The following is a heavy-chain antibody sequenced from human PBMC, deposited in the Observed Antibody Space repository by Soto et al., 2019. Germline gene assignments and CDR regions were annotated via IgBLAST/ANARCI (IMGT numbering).Heavy chain of an antibody. CDR2: INPSRGSA. Sequence: ASVKVSCKASGYTFFKYFIHWVRQAPGQGLEWIGIINPSRGSATYGPIFQGRVSLTTDMPTSTVYMELSSLRSEDTAIYYCARPLIGNTIDLCGQGTSVTV. D-gene: IGHD1-7*01. V-gene: IGHV1-46*01. J-gene: IGHJ3*01. CDR1: GYTFFKYF. CDR3: ARPLIGNTIDL.